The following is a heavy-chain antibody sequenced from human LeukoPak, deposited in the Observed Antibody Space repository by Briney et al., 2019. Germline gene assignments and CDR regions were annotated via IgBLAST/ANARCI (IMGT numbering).Heavy chain of an antibody. CDR2: INPNSGGT. Sequence: ASVKVSCKASRYTFTGYYMHWVRQAPGQGLEWMGWINPNSGGTNYAQKFQGRVTMTRDTSISTAYMELSRLRSDDTAVYYCARVMHPDDYGDYFDTTEWFDPWGQGTLVTVSS. CDR3: ARVMHPDDYGDYFDTTEWFDP. V-gene: IGHV1-2*02. J-gene: IGHJ5*02. D-gene: IGHD4-17*01. CDR1: RYTFTGYY.